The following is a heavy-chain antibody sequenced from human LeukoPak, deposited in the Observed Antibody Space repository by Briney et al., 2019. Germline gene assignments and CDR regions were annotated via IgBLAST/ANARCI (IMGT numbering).Heavy chain of an antibody. J-gene: IGHJ4*02. CDR2: IKADGSEN. V-gene: IGHV3-7*01. CDR3: AKGRYYNILTGYYVRRGLDY. D-gene: IGHD3-9*01. Sequence: GGSLRLSCGASGFTFSSYWMSWVRQAPGKGLEWVANIKADGSENHYVGSVKGRFTISRDSSKNTLFLQMNSLRAEDTAVYYCAKGRYYNILTGYYVRRGLDYWGQGTLVTVSS. CDR1: GFTFSSYW.